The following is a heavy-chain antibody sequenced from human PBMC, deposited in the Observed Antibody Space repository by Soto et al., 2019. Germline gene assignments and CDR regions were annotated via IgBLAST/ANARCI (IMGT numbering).Heavy chain of an antibody. CDR3: ARGTEQWLVLGFDY. Sequence: SETLSLTCTVSGGSISSGGYYWSWIRQHPGKGLEWIGYIYYSGSTYYNPSLKSRVTISVDTSKNQFSLKLSSVTAADTAVYYCARGTEQWLVLGFDYWGQGTLVTVSS. J-gene: IGHJ4*02. CDR2: IYYSGST. V-gene: IGHV4-31*03. D-gene: IGHD6-19*01. CDR1: GGSISSGGYY.